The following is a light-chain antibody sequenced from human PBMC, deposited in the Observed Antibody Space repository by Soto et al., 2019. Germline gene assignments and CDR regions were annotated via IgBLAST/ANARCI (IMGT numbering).Light chain of an antibody. J-gene: IGLJ2*01. V-gene: IGLV2-14*01. Sequence: QSALTQPPSASGSPGQSVTISCTGTSSDVGGYNYVSWYQQYPGKAPKVMIYEVTNRPSGVSNRFSGSKSGNTASLTISGLQAEDEADYYCSSYTSSSTRIFGGGTKLTVL. CDR1: SSDVGGYNY. CDR3: SSYTSSSTRI. CDR2: EVT.